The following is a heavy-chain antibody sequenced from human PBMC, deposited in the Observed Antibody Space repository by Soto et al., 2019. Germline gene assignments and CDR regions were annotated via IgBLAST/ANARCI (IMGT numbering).Heavy chain of an antibody. CDR2: IRSKANSYAT. J-gene: IGHJ4*02. V-gene: IGHV3-73*02. Sequence: EVQLVESGGGLVQPGGSLKVSCAASGFTFSGSAMHWVRQASGKGLEWVGRIRSKANSYATAYAVSVKGRFTISRDDSRNTAYLQMNCLKTEDTAVYYCARGIYDFRSGHPKGPEYWGQGTVVTVAS. D-gene: IGHD3-3*01. CDR3: ARGIYDFRSGHPKGPEY. CDR1: GFTFSGSA.